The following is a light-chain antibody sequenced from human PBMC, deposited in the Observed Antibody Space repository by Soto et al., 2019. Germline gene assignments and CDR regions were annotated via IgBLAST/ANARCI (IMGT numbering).Light chain of an antibody. CDR2: GIS. CDR1: QTISSNY. CDR3: EQYGSSPRT. J-gene: IGKJ1*01. Sequence: PGERATLSCRASQTISSNYFAWYQQTPGQAPRLLIYGISSRATGIPDRFSGSGSGTDFSLTISRLEPEDSAVYYCEQYGSSPRTFGQGTKVDI. V-gene: IGKV3-20*01.